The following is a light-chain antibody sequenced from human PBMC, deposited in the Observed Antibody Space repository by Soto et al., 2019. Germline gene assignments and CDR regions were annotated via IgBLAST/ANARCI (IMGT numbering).Light chain of an antibody. J-gene: IGLJ1*01. CDR1: SCDVGGYNY. CDR3: CSYVGSYTYV. CDR2: DVT. Sequence: QSVLTQPASVSGSPGQSITISCTGTSCDVGGYNYISWYQQHPGKAPKLMIYDVTKRPSGVPGRFSGSKSGNTASLTISGLQAEDEADYFCCSYVGSYTYVFGTGTKVTVL. V-gene: IGLV2-11*01.